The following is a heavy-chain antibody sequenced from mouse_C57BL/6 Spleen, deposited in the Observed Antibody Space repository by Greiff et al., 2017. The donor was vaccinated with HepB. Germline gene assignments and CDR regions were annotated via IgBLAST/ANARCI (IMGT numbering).Heavy chain of an antibody. D-gene: IGHD2-1*01. CDR3: ARRAYRNFYAMDY. J-gene: IGHJ4*01. V-gene: IGHV5-12*01. CDR2: ISNGGGST. Sequence: EVMLVESGGGLVQPGGSLKLSCAASGFTFSDYYMYWVRQTPEKRLEWVAYISNGGGSTYYPDTVKGRFTISRDNAKNTLYLQMSRLKSEDTAMYYCARRAYRNFYAMDYWGQGTSVTVSS. CDR1: GFTFSDYY.